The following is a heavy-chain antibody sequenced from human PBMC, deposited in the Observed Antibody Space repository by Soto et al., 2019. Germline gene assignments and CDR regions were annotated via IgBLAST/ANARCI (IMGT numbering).Heavy chain of an antibody. Sequence: ASVNVSCKASGYTFTSYSISWVRQAPGQGLEWMGWISAYNGNTNYAQKLQGRVTMTTDTSTSTAYMELRSLRSDDTAVYYCARLLVPAALSPYYYYYYGMDVWGQGTTVTVSS. CDR3: ARLLVPAALSPYYYYYYGMDV. J-gene: IGHJ6*02. CDR2: ISAYNGNT. CDR1: GYTFTSYS. V-gene: IGHV1-18*04. D-gene: IGHD2-2*01.